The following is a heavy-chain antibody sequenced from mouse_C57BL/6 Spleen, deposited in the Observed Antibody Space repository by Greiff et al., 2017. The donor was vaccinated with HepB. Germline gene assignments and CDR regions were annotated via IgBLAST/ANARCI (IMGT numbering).Heavy chain of an antibody. V-gene: IGHV1-69*01. J-gene: IGHJ4*01. CDR1: GYTFTSYW. Sequence: QVQLQQPGAELVMPGASVKLSCKASGYTFTSYWMHWVKQRPGQGLEWIGEIDPSDSYTNYNQKFKGKSTLTVDKSSSTANMKLSSLTSEDSAVYYYARLHQMDDWGQGTSVTVSS. CDR3: ARLHQMDD. CDR2: IDPSDSYT.